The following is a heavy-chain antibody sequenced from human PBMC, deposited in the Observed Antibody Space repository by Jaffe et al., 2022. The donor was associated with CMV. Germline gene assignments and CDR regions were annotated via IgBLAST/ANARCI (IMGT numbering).Heavy chain of an antibody. CDR1: GVPFSYYH. V-gene: IGHV4-59*08. J-gene: IGHJ4*02. Sequence: QVQLQESGPGLVKPSETLSLTCTVSGVPFSYYHWSWIRQPPGKGLEWIGYLNYGGSTKYNPSLKSRVSISLDTSKNQLSLKLNSVTAADTAVYYCAGYAVGGGGRGYWGQGILVPVSS. CDR2: LNYGGST. CDR3: AGYAVGGGGRGY. D-gene: IGHD5-12*01.